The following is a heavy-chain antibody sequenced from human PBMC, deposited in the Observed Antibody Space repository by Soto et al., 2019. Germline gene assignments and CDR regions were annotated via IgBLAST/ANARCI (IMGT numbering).Heavy chain of an antibody. V-gene: IGHV4-59*01. CDR2: ISYSGST. Sequence: DTLSLTCTVSGGSIISDYWSWIRQPPGKGLEWIGYISYSGSTNYNPSLKSLVTISVDTSKNQFSLKLFSVTAADTAVYYCARVLSGSSLFDYWGQGTLVTVSS. D-gene: IGHD1-26*01. J-gene: IGHJ4*02. CDR1: GGSIISDY. CDR3: ARVLSGSSLFDY.